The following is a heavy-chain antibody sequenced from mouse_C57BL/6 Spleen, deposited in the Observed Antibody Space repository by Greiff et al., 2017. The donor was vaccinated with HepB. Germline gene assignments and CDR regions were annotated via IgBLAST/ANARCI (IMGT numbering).Heavy chain of an antibody. J-gene: IGHJ3*01. CDR3: ARGLTKD. Sequence: QVQLQQPGAELVMPGASVKLSCKASGYTFTSYWMHWVKQRPGQGLEWIGEIDPSDSYTNYNQKFKGKSTLTVDKSSSTAYMQLSSLTSEDSAVYYCARGLTKDWGQGTLVTVSA. CDR2: IDPSDSYT. V-gene: IGHV1-69*01. CDR1: GYTFTSYW.